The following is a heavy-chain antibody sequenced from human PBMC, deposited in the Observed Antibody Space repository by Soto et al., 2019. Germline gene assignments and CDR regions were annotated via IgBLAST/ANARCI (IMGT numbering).Heavy chain of an antibody. J-gene: IGHJ4*02. D-gene: IGHD6-19*01. V-gene: IGHV5-51*01. Sequence: DVQLVQSGAEVKKPGESLTISCKASGYTFTNLWIGWVRQLPGKGLEWMGIIYPADSDTRYNPSFEGHITMSADKSISTAYLQWTSLRASDTAMYYCARRDISGFPDYWGQGTLVIVSS. CDR2: IYPADSDT. CDR1: GYTFTNLW. CDR3: ARRDISGFPDY.